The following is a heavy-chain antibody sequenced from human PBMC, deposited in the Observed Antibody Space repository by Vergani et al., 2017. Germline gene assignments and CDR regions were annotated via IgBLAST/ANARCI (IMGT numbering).Heavy chain of an antibody. Sequence: EVQLVESGGGLVKPGGSLRLSCAASGFTFSSYSMNWVRQAPGKGLEWVSSISSSSSYIYYADSVKGRFTISRDNAKNSLYLQMNSLRAEDTAVYYCAKDLGGSGSYYEYYYYGMDVWGQGTTVTVSS. J-gene: IGHJ6*02. D-gene: IGHD3-10*01. V-gene: IGHV3-21*01. CDR3: AKDLGGSGSYYEYYYYGMDV. CDR2: ISSSSSYI. CDR1: GFTFSSYS.